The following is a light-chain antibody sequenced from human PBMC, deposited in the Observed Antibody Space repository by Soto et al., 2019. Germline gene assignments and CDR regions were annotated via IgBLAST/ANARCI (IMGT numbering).Light chain of an antibody. V-gene: IGLV1-47*01. CDR2: KNN. Sequence: QSVLTQPPSASGTPGQRVTISCSGSSSNIGSNFVYWYQQLPGTAPKLLIFKNNQRPSGVPDRFSGSKSGTSASLAISGLRSGDEADSYCATWDDSLNDYVFATGTKVTVL. CDR1: SSNIGSNF. J-gene: IGLJ1*01. CDR3: ATWDDSLNDYV.